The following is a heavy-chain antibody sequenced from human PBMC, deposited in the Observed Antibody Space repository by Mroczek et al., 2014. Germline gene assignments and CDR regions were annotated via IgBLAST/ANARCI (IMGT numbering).Heavy chain of an antibody. CDR3: ARPRYCSSTSCPNDAFDI. CDR2: ISYDGSNK. Sequence: QVQLQGVRGRRGPAWEVPETLLCSLWIHFSSYAMHWVRQAPGKGLEWVAVISYDGSNKYYADSVKGRFTISRDNSKNTLYLQMNSLRAEDTAVYYCARPRYCSSTSCPNDAFDIWGQGTMVTVSS. J-gene: IGHJ3*02. D-gene: IGHD2-2*01. CDR1: IHFSSYA. V-gene: IGHV3-30-3*01.